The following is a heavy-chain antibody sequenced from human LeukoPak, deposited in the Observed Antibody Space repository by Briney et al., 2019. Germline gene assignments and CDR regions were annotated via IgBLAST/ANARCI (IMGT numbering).Heavy chain of an antibody. CDR1: GFTFSSYA. V-gene: IGHV3-23*01. CDR2: ISDVGGT. CDR3: AKDHCSTTRCIAGFDF. Sequence: GGSLRLSCAASGFTFSSYAMSWVRQAPGQGLQWVSGISDVGGTFYADSVKGRFTISRDNSKNTLYLQMNSLRAEDTAIYSCAKDHCSTTRCIAGFDFWGQGTLVTVSS. J-gene: IGHJ4*02. D-gene: IGHD2-2*01.